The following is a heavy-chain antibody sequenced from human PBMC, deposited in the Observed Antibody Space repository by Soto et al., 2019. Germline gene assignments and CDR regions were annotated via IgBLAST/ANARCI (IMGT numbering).Heavy chain of an antibody. CDR2: ISGNGDSA. Sequence: HPGGSLRLSCVGSGFTFGNHAMDWVRQAPGKGLEWVSAISGNGDSAYYADSVKGRFIISRDNSKNTLYLQMNSLRAEETAVYFCAKETTVRLFVDTWGPGTTVTVSS. D-gene: IGHD4-17*01. V-gene: IGHV3-23*01. J-gene: IGHJ6*02. CDR1: GFTFGNHA. CDR3: AKETTVRLFVDT.